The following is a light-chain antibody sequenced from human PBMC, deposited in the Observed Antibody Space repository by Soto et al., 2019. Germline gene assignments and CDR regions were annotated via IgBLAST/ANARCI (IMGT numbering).Light chain of an antibody. CDR2: GAS. CDR1: QSVSRTY. J-gene: IGKJ5*01. V-gene: IGKV3-20*01. Sequence: EIVLTQSPGTPSLSPGERATLSCRASQSVSRTYLAWYQQTPGQAPRLLIYGASNRATGVPDRFSGSGSGTDFTLTISGLEPEDFAVYYCQQYDRSPFTFGQGTRLEIK. CDR3: QQYDRSPFT.